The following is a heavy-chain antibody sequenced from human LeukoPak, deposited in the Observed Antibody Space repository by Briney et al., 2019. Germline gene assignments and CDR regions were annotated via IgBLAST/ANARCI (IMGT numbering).Heavy chain of an antibody. Sequence: RAGGSLRLSCAASGFTFSSYAMSWVRQAPGKGLEWVSAISGSGGSTYYADSVKGRFTISRDNSKNTLYLQMNSLRAEDTAVYYCAKPAISSRGWYYDYWGQGTLVTVSS. CDR1: GFTFSSYA. V-gene: IGHV3-23*01. J-gene: IGHJ4*02. CDR3: AKPAISSRGWYYDY. D-gene: IGHD6-19*01. CDR2: ISGSGGST.